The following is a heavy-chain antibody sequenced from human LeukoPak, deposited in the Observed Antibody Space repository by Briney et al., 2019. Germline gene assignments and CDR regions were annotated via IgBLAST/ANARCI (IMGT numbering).Heavy chain of an antibody. CDR1: TGSIGRDY. CDR2: IYYSGST. D-gene: IGHD2-15*01. Sequence: PSETLSLTCTLSTGSIGRDYWSWIRQPPGKGLEWIGYIYYSGSTNYNPSLKSRVTISVDTSKNQFSLKLSSVTAADTAVYYCARPYCSGGSCHGWFDPWGQGTLVTVSS. V-gene: IGHV4-59*08. J-gene: IGHJ5*02. CDR3: ARPYCSGGSCHGWFDP.